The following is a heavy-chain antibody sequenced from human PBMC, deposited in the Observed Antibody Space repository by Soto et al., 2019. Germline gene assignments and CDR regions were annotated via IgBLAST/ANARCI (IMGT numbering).Heavy chain of an antibody. V-gene: IGHV3-23*01. Sequence: PGGSLRLSCAASGFTFSNFAMSWVRQAPGKGLEWVSAISGSGGSTYYADSVKGRFTISRDNSKNTLYLQMNSLRAEDTAVYYCAKSLPYNWNYAGNPAYFDYWGQGTLVTVSS. CDR2: ISGSGGST. D-gene: IGHD1-7*01. J-gene: IGHJ4*02. CDR3: AKSLPYNWNYAGNPAYFDY. CDR1: GFTFSNFA.